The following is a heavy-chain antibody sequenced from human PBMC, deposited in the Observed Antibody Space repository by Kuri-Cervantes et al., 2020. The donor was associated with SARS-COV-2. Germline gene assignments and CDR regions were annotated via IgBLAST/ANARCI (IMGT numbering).Heavy chain of an antibody. CDR1: GYTFTGYY. V-gene: IGHV1-18*04. CDR3: AREDWNDAGVFDY. CDR2: INPNNGNT. D-gene: IGHD1-1*01. Sequence: ASVKVSCKASGYTFTGYYMHWVRQAPGQGLEWMGWINPNNGNTNYAQKLQGRVTMATDTSTSTAYMELRSLRSDDTAVYYCAREDWNDAGVFDYWGQGTLVTVSS. J-gene: IGHJ4*02.